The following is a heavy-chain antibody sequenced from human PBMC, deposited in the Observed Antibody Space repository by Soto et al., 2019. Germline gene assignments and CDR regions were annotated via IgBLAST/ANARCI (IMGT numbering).Heavy chain of an antibody. CDR1: GFTFSSYG. CDR2: IWYDGSNK. CDR3: AGEGSGYDSVSFDY. V-gene: IGHV3-33*01. Sequence: QVQLVESGGGVVQPGRSLRLSCAASGFTFSSYGMHWVRQAPGKGLEWVAVIWYDGSNKYYADSVKGRFTISRDNSKNTLYLQMNSLRAEDTAVYYCAGEGSGYDSVSFDYWGQGTLVTVSS. D-gene: IGHD5-12*01. J-gene: IGHJ4*02.